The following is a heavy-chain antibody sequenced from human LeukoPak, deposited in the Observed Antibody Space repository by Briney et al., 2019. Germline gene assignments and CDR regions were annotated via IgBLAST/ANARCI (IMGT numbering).Heavy chain of an antibody. V-gene: IGHV4-61*01. CDR2: IYYSGST. D-gene: IGHD3-3*01. Sequence: SETLSLTCTVSGYSISSGYYWGWIRQPPGKGLEWIGYIYYSGSTSYNPSLKSRVTISVDTSKNQFSLKLSSVTAADTAVYYCARDRGYDFWSGYYTDAFDIWGQGTMVTVSS. CDR1: GYSISSGYY. J-gene: IGHJ3*02. CDR3: ARDRGYDFWSGYYTDAFDI.